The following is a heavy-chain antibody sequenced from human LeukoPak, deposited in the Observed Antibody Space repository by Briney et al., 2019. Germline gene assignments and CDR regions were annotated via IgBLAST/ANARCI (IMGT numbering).Heavy chain of an antibody. D-gene: IGHD4-17*01. CDR2: VSAYNGNT. J-gene: IGHJ4*02. CDR1: GYTFTSYG. V-gene: IGHV1-18*01. Sequence: ASVKVSCKASGYTFTSYGINWVRQAPGQGLEWLGWVSAYNGNTNYAQKLQGSVTMTTDTSTSTAYMELRSLRSDDTAVYYCARGTGTPAYFDYWGQGTLVTVSS. CDR3: ARGTGTPAYFDY.